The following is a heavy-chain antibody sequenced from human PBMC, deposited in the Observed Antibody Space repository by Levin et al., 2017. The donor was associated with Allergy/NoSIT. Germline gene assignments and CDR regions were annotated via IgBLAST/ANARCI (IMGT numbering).Heavy chain of an antibody. J-gene: IGHJ6*02. V-gene: IGHV4-4*07. CDR2: MFTTGSA. CDR1: GGSISGYY. D-gene: IGHD3-9*01. Sequence: PSETLSLTCSFSGGSISGYYCHWIRQPAGKGLEWIGRMFTTGSANYGPTLESRVTMSVDTSKNQFSLRLKSVTAADTGVYFCARFPEVGYFDPPFYDGLDVWGQGITVTVSS. CDR3: ARFPEVGYFDPPFYDGLDV.